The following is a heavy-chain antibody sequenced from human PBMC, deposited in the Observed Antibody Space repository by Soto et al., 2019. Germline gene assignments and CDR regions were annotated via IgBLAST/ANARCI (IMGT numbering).Heavy chain of an antibody. CDR2: INPNSGGT. CDR3: ARSPGIAAAGMYYYYGMDV. Sequence: ASVKVSCKASGYTFTGYYMHWVRQAPGQGLEWMGWINPNSGGTNYAQKFQGWVTMTRDTSISTAYMELSRLRSDDTAVYYCARSPGIAAAGMYYYYGMDVWGQGTTVTVSS. V-gene: IGHV1-2*04. D-gene: IGHD6-13*01. J-gene: IGHJ6*02. CDR1: GYTFTGYY.